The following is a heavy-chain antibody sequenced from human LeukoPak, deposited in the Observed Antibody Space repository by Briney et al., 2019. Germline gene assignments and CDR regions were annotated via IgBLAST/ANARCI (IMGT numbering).Heavy chain of an antibody. CDR1: GYTFSNYW. CDR2: INTDGSTT. CDR3: TTDTFGARDS. Sequence: PGGSLRLSCGGSGYTFSNYWMHWVRQGPGKGLAWVSRINTDGSTTNYADSVRGRFTISRDNTKNTLFLQMNSLRAEDTAVYYCTTDTFGARDSWGQGTLVTVSS. V-gene: IGHV3-74*01. D-gene: IGHD3-10*01. J-gene: IGHJ4*02.